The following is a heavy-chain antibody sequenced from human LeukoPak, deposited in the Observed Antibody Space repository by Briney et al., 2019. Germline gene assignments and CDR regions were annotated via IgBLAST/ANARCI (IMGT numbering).Heavy chain of an antibody. J-gene: IGHJ4*02. CDR3: ARDSTADLDY. Sequence: GGSLRLSCAASGLTFSSYGMHWVRQAPGKGLEWLAVIWHDGSTEYYADSMKGRFNISRDNSKNTLYLQIYSLRAEDTAVYYCARDSTADLDYWGQGTLVAVSS. V-gene: IGHV3-33*01. CDR2: IWHDGSTE. D-gene: IGHD6-19*01. CDR1: GLTFSSYG.